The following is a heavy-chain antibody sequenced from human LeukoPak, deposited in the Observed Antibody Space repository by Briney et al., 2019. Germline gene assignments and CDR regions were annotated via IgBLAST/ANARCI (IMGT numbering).Heavy chain of an antibody. CDR1: GYTFTSYD. Sequence: ASVKVSCKASGYTFTSYDINWVRQATGQGLEWMGWMNPNSGNTGYAQKFQGRVTMTRNTSISTAYMELSRLRSDDTAVYYCAAQGGSSGWYSDAFDIWGQGTMVTVSS. V-gene: IGHV1-8*01. CDR2: MNPNSGNT. CDR3: AAQGGSSGWYSDAFDI. J-gene: IGHJ3*02. D-gene: IGHD6-19*01.